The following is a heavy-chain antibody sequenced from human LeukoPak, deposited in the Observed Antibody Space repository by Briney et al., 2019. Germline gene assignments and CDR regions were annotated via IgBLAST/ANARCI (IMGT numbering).Heavy chain of an antibody. CDR3: ARTNPVARNSLDY. J-gene: IGHJ4*02. CDR2: IFHGGST. CDR1: GVAISSGNW. V-gene: IGHV4-4*02. Sequence: SETLSLTCTVSGVAISSGNWWSWVRQLPGKGLEWIGDIFHGGSTNSNPSLRSRVTMSEDKSKNQFSLKLSSVTAADTAVYYCARTNPVARNSLDYWGPGTLVTVSS. D-gene: IGHD1-14*01.